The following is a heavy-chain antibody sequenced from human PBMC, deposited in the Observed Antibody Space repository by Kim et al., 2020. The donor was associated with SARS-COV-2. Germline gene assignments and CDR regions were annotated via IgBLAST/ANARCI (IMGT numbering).Heavy chain of an antibody. D-gene: IGHD3-10*01. J-gene: IGHJ5*02. CDR1: GGTFSSYA. CDR2: ITPILGIA. CDR3: ARAGWGWGSDSRRRNWFDP. Sequence: SVKVSCKASGGTFSSYAISWVRQAPGQGLEWMGRITPILGIANYAQKFQGRVTITADKSTSTAYMELSSLRSEDTAVYYCARAGWGWGSDSRRRNWFDPWGQGTLVTVSS. V-gene: IGHV1-69*04.